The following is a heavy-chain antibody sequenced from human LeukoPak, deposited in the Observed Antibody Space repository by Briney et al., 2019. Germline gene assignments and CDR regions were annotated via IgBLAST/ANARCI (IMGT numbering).Heavy chain of an antibody. Sequence: GGSLRLSCAASEFSVGSNYVTWVRQAPGKGLERVSLIYSGGSTYYADSVKGRFTISRDNAKNSLYLQMNSLRAEDTAVYCCARDFPTKIAAALYYYYYMDVWGKGTTVTVSS. V-gene: IGHV3-66*01. CDR3: ARDFPTKIAAALYYYYYMDV. CDR2: IYSGGST. J-gene: IGHJ6*03. CDR1: EFSVGSNY. D-gene: IGHD6-13*01.